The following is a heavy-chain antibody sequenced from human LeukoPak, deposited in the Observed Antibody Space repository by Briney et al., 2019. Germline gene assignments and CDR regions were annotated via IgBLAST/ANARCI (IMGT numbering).Heavy chain of an antibody. V-gene: IGHV4-59*08. CDR3: ARHTLVAASSFDC. CDR1: GSPMNCYY. D-gene: IGHD2-15*01. Sequence: SETLSLTCSVSGSPMNCYYWSWIRQPPGKGLEWIGYIYYSGSTNYNPSLKSRVTISVDTSKNQISLKLRSVTAADTAVYYCARHTLVAASSFDCWGQGTLVTVSS. CDR2: IYYSGST. J-gene: IGHJ4*02.